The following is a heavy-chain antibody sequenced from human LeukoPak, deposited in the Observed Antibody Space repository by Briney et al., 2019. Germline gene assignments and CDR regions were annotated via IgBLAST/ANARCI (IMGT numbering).Heavy chain of an antibody. Sequence: GGSLRPSCAASGFTFSSHWMSWVRQAPGKGLEWVSAISGSGGSTYYADSVKGRFTISRDNSKNTLYLQMNSLRAEDTAVYYCAKDLATVTTGGYWGQGTLVTVSS. V-gene: IGHV3-23*01. CDR3: AKDLATVTTGGY. D-gene: IGHD4-17*01. CDR1: GFTFSSHW. J-gene: IGHJ4*02. CDR2: ISGSGGST.